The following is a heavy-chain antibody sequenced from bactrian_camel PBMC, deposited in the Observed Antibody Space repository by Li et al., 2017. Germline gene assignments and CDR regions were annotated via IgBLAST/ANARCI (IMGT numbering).Heavy chain of an antibody. Sequence: HVQLVESGGGSVRAGGSLTLSCTASEDTANSNRCMAWFRQAPGKGREGVAQISTGRGGTTYSDSVKGRFTISQDNAKNTVYLQMNSLEPGDTAMYYCAADAPPCKSTMSERDFHYWGQGTQVTVS. V-gene: IGHV3S1*01. CDR2: ISTGRGGT. J-gene: IGHJ4*01. CDR1: EDTANSNR. D-gene: IGHD4*01. CDR3: AADAPPCKSTMSERDFHY.